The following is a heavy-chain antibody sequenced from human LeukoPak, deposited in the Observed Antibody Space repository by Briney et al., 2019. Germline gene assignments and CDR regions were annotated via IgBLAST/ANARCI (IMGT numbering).Heavy chain of an antibody. V-gene: IGHV1-8*01. D-gene: IGHD3-10*01. CDR2: MNPNSGNT. CDR1: GYTFTSYD. Sequence: GASVKVSCKASGYTFTSYDINWVRQATGQGLEWMGWMNPNSGNTGYAQKFQGRVTMTRNTSISTAYMELSSLRSEDTAVYYCARSILLPLLWFGELTTGPLFDIWGQGTMVTVSS. J-gene: IGHJ3*02. CDR3: ARSILLPLLWFGELTTGPLFDI.